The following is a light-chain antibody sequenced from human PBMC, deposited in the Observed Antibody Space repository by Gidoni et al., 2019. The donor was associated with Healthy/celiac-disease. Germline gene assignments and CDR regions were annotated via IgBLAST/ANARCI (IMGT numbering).Light chain of an antibody. Sequence: EIVMTQSPATLSVSPGERATLACRASQSVSSNLAWYQQKPGQAPRLLIYGASTRATGIPARFSGSGSGTEFTLTISSLQSEDFAVYYCQQYNSWPLTFXGXTKVXIK. J-gene: IGKJ4*01. CDR1: QSVSSN. V-gene: IGKV3-15*01. CDR2: GAS. CDR3: QQYNSWPLT.